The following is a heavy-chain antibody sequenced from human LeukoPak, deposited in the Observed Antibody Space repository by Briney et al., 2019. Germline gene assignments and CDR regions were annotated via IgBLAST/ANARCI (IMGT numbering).Heavy chain of an antibody. J-gene: IGHJ4*02. Sequence: SETLSLTCTVSGGSISSGGYYWSWIRQHPGKGLEWIGYIYYSGSTYYNPSLKSRVTISVDTSKNQFSLKLSSVTAADTAVYYCARRPFGGVIGASDYWGQGTLVTVSS. D-gene: IGHD3-16*02. V-gene: IGHV4-31*03. CDR2: IYYSGST. CDR3: ARRPFGGVIGASDY. CDR1: GGSISSGGYY.